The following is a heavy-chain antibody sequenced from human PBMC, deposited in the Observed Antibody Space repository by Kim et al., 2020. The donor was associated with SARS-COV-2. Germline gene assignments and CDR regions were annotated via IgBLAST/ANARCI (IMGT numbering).Heavy chain of an antibody. J-gene: IGHJ4*02. CDR2: VTP. D-gene: IGHD2-2*02. CDR3: ANLYRQADY. Sequence: VTPYYADSVRGRFTISRDNPKNTLYLQMNSLRADDTAVYYCANLYRQADYWGQGTLVTVSS. V-gene: IGHV3-23*01.